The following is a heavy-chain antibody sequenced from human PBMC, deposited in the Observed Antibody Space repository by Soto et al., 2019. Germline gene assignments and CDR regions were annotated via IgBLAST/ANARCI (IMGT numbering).Heavy chain of an antibody. CDR1: GYTFTSYG. J-gene: IGHJ4*02. D-gene: IGHD3-16*02. Sequence: QVQLVQSGGEVKKPGASVKVSCKASGYTFTSYGINWVRQAPGQGLEWMGWISADNGNTNYAQKFQGRVTMTTDTAVSTDELDLRSLRCDDTAVDYCERDGLLGLRLGELALDCWGQGSLVTDSS. V-gene: IGHV1-18*01. CDR3: ERDGLLGLRLGELALDC. CDR2: ISADNGNT.